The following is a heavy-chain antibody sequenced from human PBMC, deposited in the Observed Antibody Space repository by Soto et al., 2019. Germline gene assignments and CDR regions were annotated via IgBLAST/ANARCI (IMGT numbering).Heavy chain of an antibody. Sequence: VSAKVSCKEYGYTFASYYSNWARQATGQGLEWMGWMNPNTGNTGYAQKFQGRVTMTRNTSISTAYMELSSLRSEDTAVYYCARKITAKFANWGQGTLVPGSA. CDR2: MNPNTGNT. D-gene: IGHD1-20*01. V-gene: IGHV1-8*01. CDR3: ARKITAKFAN. CDR1: GYTFASYY. J-gene: IGHJ4*02.